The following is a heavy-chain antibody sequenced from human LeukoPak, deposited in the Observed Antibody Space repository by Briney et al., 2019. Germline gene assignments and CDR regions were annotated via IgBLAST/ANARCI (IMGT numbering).Heavy chain of an antibody. CDR1: GFTFSNYA. Sequence: GGSLRLSCAASGFTFSNYAMSWVRQSPGKGLEWVSAISGSGGSTYYADSVKGRFTISRDNSKNTLYLQMNSLRAEDTAVYYCAKYYYDSSGYYPFTFFDYWGQGTLVTVSS. J-gene: IGHJ4*02. D-gene: IGHD3-22*01. CDR3: AKYYYDSSGYYPFTFFDY. V-gene: IGHV3-23*01. CDR2: ISGSGGST.